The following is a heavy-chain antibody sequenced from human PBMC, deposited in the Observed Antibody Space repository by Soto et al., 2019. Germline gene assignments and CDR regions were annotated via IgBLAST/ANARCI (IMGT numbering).Heavy chain of an antibody. CDR1: GYTFTSYA. CDR2: INAGNGNT. CDR3: ARVDYDSSGYWSL. V-gene: IGHV1-3*01. J-gene: IGHJ4*02. D-gene: IGHD3-22*01. Sequence: WASVKVSGKASGYTFTSYAMHCVRQAPGQRLEWMGWINAGNGNTKYSQKFQGRVTITRDTSASTAYMELSSLRSEDTAVYYCARVDYDSSGYWSLWGQGTLVTVSS.